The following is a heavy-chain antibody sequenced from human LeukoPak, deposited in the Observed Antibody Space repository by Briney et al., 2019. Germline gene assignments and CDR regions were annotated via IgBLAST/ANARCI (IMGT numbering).Heavy chain of an antibody. CDR3: ARAGKDYYDSGSYSNLFDY. V-gene: IGHV3-48*03. CDR1: GFTFSSYE. D-gene: IGHD3-10*01. J-gene: IGHJ4*02. CDR2: ISSSGSTI. Sequence: GGSLRLSCAASGFTFSSYEMNWVRQAPGKGLEWVSYISSSGSTIYYADSVKGRFTISRDNAKNSLYLQMNSLRAEDTAVYYCARAGKDYYDSGSYSNLFDYWGQGTLVTASS.